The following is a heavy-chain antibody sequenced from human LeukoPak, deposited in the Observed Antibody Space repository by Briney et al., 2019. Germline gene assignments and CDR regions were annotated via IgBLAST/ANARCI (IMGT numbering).Heavy chain of an antibody. D-gene: IGHD4-23*01. CDR1: GGSFSGYY. V-gene: IGHV4-34*01. CDR3: AVGGATVVSFDY. J-gene: IGHJ4*02. CDR2: INHSGST. Sequence: PSETLSLTCAVYGGSFSGYYWSWIRQPPGKGLEWIGEINHSGSTNYNPSLKSRVTISVDTSKNQFSLKLSSVTAADTAVYYCAVGGATVVSFDYWGQGTLVTVSS.